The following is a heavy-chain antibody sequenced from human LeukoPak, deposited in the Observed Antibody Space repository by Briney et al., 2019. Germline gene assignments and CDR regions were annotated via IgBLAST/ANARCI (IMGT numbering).Heavy chain of an antibody. V-gene: IGHV4-59*01. CDR2: IYYSGSA. D-gene: IGHD3-10*01. CDR1: GGSIRTYY. J-gene: IGHJ4*02. Sequence: PSETLSLTCTVSGGSIRTYYWSWIRQPPGKGLEWIGYIYYSGSAKYNPSLKSRVTISVDTSKNQFSLKLSSVTAADTAVYYCARSYGSGNYFDYWGQGTLVTVSS. CDR3: ARSYGSGNYFDY.